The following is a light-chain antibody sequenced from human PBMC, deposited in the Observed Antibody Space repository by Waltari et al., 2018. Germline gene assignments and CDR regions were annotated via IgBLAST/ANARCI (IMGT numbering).Light chain of an antibody. CDR2: AAS. V-gene: IGKV1-9*01. Sequence: DIQLTQAPSFLSASVGARVTVTCRASQGISSYLAWYQQKPGKAPKLLIYAASTLQSVVPSRFSGSGSGTEFTLTISSLQPEDFATYYCQQLNSYSMYTFGQGTKLEIK. J-gene: IGKJ2*01. CDR3: QQLNSYSMYT. CDR1: QGISSY.